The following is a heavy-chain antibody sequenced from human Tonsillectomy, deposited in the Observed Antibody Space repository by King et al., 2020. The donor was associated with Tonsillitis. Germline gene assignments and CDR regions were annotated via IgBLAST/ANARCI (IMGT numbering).Heavy chain of an antibody. CDR3: ARVGYVDEGFDS. J-gene: IGHJ4*02. CDR2: INQDAYKE. V-gene: IGHV3-7*03. Sequence: EVQLVESGGGLVQPGGSLRLSCATSGFPFSIYWMTWVRQAPGKGLEGVANINQDAYKENYSDLMKGRFTISRDNPKQALYLPKNRLRAEDTAVYYCARVGYVDEGFDSWGQGTLVTVSS. CDR1: GFPFSIYW. D-gene: IGHD3-16*01.